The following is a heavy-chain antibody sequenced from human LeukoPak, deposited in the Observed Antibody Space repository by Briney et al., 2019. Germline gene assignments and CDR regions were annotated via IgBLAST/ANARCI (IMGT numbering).Heavy chain of an antibody. CDR2: INHSGST. CDR1: GGSFSGYY. CDR3: ARSLWRFGELLDLGY. Sequence: PSETLSLTCAVYGGSFSGYYWSWIRQPPGKGLEWIGEINHSGSTNYNPSLKSRVTISVDTPKNQFSLKLSSVTAADTAVYYCARSLWRFGELLDLGYWGQGTLVTVSS. V-gene: IGHV4-34*01. J-gene: IGHJ4*02. D-gene: IGHD3-10*01.